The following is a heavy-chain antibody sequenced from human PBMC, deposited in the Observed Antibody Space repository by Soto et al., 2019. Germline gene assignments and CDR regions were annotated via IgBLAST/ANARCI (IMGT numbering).Heavy chain of an antibody. CDR3: ATQEVGGSYVYTFDP. J-gene: IGHJ5*02. D-gene: IGHD1-26*01. CDR2: ISYSGST. V-gene: IGHV4-39*01. CDR1: GGSISRDRYY. Sequence: PSGTLSLTCTVFGGSISRDRYYWGWNRQSPEKGLEWIASISYSGSTYYNPSLKSRVTISVDTSKNQFSLKLSSVTAADTAVYYCATQEVGGSYVYTFDPWGQGTLVTVS.